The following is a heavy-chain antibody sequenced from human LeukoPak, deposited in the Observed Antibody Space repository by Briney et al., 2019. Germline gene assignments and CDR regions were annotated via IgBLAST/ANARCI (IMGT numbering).Heavy chain of an antibody. V-gene: IGHV3-53*01. Sequence: GGSLRLSCAVSGLTVSSNYMSWVRQAPGKGLEWVSVIYSDGSTYYTESVKGRFTISRDNSKNTLYLQVNSLRAEDTAVYYCARGAGGSYPFDYWGQGTLVTVSS. D-gene: IGHD1-26*01. CDR3: ARGAGGSYPFDY. CDR2: IYSDGST. J-gene: IGHJ4*02. CDR1: GLTVSSNY.